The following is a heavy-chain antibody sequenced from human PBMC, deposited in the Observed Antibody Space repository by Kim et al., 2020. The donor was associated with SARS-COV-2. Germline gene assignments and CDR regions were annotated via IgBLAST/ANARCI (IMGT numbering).Heavy chain of an antibody. J-gene: IGHJ6*02. D-gene: IGHD2-21*01. CDR2: ISYDGSNK. V-gene: IGHV3-30*03. CDR3: ARRLVRNQHSLAGGMDV. Sequence: GGSLRLSCAASGFTFSSYGMHWVRQAPGKGLEWVAVISYDGSNKYYADSVKGRFTISRDNSKNTLYLQMNSLRAEDTAVYYCARRLVRNQHSLAGGMDVWGQGTTVTVSS. CDR1: GFTFSSYG.